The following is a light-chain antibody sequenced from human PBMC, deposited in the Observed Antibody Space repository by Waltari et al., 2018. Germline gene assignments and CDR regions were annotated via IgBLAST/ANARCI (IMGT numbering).Light chain of an antibody. CDR1: RPNIGTRS. J-gene: IGLJ2*01. CDR3: ATWDDSLNGL. Sequence: QSVLTQPPSVSGTPGQRVYIPCSGSRPNIGTRSVNWYQQVPGTAPKLLIYSTNQRPAGVPERFSGSKSGTSVSLAISGLQSEDEADYYCATWDDSLNGLFGGGTKLTVL. V-gene: IGLV1-44*01. CDR2: STN.